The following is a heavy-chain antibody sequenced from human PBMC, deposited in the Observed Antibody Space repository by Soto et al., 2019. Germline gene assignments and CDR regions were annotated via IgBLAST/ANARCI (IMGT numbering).Heavy chain of an antibody. D-gene: IGHD3-10*01. Sequence: SETLSLTCTVSGGCITSSSYYCGLIRQRPGKGLEWIGSIYYSGSTYYNPSLKSRVTISVDTSKNQFSLNLSSVTAADTAVYYCARDQNGSGNYYTRYFDYWGQGTLVTVS. J-gene: IGHJ4*02. V-gene: IGHV4-39*07. CDR2: IYYSGST. CDR3: ARDQNGSGNYYTRYFDY. CDR1: GGCITSSSYY.